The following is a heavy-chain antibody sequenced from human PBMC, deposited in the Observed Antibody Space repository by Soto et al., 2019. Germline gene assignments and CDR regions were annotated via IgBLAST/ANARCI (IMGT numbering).Heavy chain of an antibody. J-gene: IGHJ3*02. CDR1: GFTFSSYS. V-gene: IGHV3-21*01. CDR3: ARDRIYYDSSGAFDI. Sequence: PGGSLRLSCAASGFTFSSYSMNWVRQAPGKGLEWVSSISSSSSYIYYADSVKGRFTISRDKAKNSLYLQMNSLRAEDTAVYYCARDRIYYDSSGAFDIWGQGTMVTVSS. D-gene: IGHD3-22*01. CDR2: ISSSSSYI.